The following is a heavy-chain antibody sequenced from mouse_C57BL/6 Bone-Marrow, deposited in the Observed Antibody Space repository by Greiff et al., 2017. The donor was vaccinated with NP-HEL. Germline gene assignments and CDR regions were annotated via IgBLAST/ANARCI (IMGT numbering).Heavy chain of an antibody. J-gene: IGHJ1*03. D-gene: IGHD1-1*01. CDR1: GFSLSTSGMG. CDR2: IYWDDDK. Sequence: QVTLKESGPGILQSSQTLSLTCSFSGFSLSTSGMGVSWIRQPSGKGLEWLAHIYWDDDKRYNPSLKSRLTISKDTSRNQVFLKITSVDTADTATYYCARRVDYGSSYEYFDVWGTGTTVTVSS. CDR3: ARRVDYGSSYEYFDV. V-gene: IGHV8-12*01.